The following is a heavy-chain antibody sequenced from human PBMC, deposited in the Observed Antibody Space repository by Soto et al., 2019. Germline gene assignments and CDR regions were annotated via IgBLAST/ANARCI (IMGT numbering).Heavy chain of an antibody. D-gene: IGHD6-19*01. Sequence: QVQLVQSGAEVKKPGASVKVSCKASGYTFTSYDINWVRQATGQGLEWMGWMNPNSGNTGYAQKFQGRVTMTRNTSISTAKMERSSLRSEDTAVYYCARGGRGSGWWEDWFAPWGQGTLVTVSS. V-gene: IGHV1-8*01. CDR1: GYTFTSYD. CDR2: MNPNSGNT. CDR3: ARGGRGSGWWEDWFAP. J-gene: IGHJ5*02.